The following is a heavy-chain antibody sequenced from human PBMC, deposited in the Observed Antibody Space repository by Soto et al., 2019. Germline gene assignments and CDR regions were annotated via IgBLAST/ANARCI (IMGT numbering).Heavy chain of an antibody. CDR1: GDSVSSNSAA. V-gene: IGHV6-1*01. Sequence: SQTLSLTCAISGDSVSSNSAAWNWIRQSPSRGLEWLGRTYYRSKWYNDYAVSVKSRITINPDTSKNQFSLQLNSVTPEDTAVYYCARVEGYYDFWSGPYYYGMDVWGQGTTVTVSS. D-gene: IGHD3-3*01. CDR2: TYYRSKWYN. J-gene: IGHJ6*02. CDR3: ARVEGYYDFWSGPYYYGMDV.